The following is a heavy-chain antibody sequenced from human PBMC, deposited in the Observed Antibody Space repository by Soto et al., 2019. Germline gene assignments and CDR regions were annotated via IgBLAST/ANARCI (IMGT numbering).Heavy chain of an antibody. D-gene: IGHD4-17*01. V-gene: IGHV3-23*01. CDR1: GFTFRSYT. CDR3: ATDKEPDGVWDIDF. CDR2: IIGGNGDT. J-gene: IGHJ4*01. Sequence: GGSLRLSCAASGFTFRSYTMSWVRQAPGKGLEWVSSIIGGNGDTFYAASVTGRFTISRDISKSTLYLQMTGLRVEDTAIYYCATDKEPDGVWDIDFWGHGTLVTVSS.